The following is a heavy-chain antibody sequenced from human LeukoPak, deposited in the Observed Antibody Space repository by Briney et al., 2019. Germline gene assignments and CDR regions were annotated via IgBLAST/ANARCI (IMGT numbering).Heavy chain of an antibody. CDR3: ARDREGSNWYLGRGGAPHGMDV. CDR2: ISSNSNYI. J-gene: IGHJ6*02. Sequence: PGGSLRLSCAASGFTFSSYSMNWVRQAPGKGLEWVSSISSNSNYIYHADSVKGRFTISRDNAKNSLFLQMNSLGADDTAVYYCARDREGSNWYLGRGGAPHGMDVWGQGTTVTVSS. CDR1: GFTFSSYS. D-gene: IGHD6-13*01. V-gene: IGHV3-21*01.